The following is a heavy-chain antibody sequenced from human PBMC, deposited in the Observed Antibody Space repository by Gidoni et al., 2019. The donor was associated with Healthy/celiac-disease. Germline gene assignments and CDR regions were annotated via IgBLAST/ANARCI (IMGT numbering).Heavy chain of an antibody. J-gene: IGHJ5*02. V-gene: IGHV4-31*03. CDR1: GGSISSGGYY. D-gene: IGHD1-1*01. Sequence: QVQLQESGPVLVKPSQTLSLPCTVSGGSISSGGYYWSWIRQHPGKGLEWIGYIYYSGSTYYNPSLKSRVTISVDTSKNQFSLKLSSVTAADTAVYYCARYEAGTAPYNWFDPWGQGTLVTVSS. CDR3: ARYEAGTAPYNWFDP. CDR2: IYYSGST.